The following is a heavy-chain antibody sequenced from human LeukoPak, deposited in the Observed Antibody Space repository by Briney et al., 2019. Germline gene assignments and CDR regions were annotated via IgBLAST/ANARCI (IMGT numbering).Heavy chain of an antibody. D-gene: IGHD1-26*01. J-gene: IGHJ3*02. V-gene: IGHV1-2*06. CDR3: ARKVGATSDDAFDI. Sequence: ASVKVSCKASGYTFTGYYMHWVRQAPGQGLEWMGRISPNSGGTNYAQKFQGRVTMTRDTSISTAYMELSRLRSDDTAVYYCARKVGATSDDAFDIWGQGTMVTVSS. CDR1: GYTFTGYY. CDR2: ISPNSGGT.